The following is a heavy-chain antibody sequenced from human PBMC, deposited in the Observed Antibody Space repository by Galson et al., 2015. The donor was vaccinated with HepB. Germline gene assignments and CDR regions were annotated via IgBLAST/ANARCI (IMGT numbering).Heavy chain of an antibody. D-gene: IGHD3-10*01. V-gene: IGHV3-66*01. CDR2: IYSGGRT. J-gene: IGHJ2*01. CDR3: SSYKYVSENHYHPWYFDL. CDR1: GFTFSSYV. Sequence: SLRISCAASGFTFSSYVMSWVRQAQGKGLAWVSVIYSGGRTYYADPVKGRFTISRDNSKNMLYFQMNSLRAEDSAMYYCSSYKYVSENHYHPWYFDLWGRGTLVTVSS.